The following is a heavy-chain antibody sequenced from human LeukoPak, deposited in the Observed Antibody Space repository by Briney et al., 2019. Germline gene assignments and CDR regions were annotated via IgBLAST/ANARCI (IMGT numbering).Heavy chain of an antibody. CDR1: GGSFSGYY. J-gene: IGHJ6*02. CDR2: INHSGRI. V-gene: IGHV4-34*01. Sequence: SETLSLTCAVYGGSFSGYYWSWIRQPPGKGLEWIGEINHSGRINSNPSLKSRVTISVDTSKNHFSLKLRSVTAADTAVYYCARGGDRDPYYYYEYGMDVWGQGTTVTVSS. D-gene: IGHD2-21*02. CDR3: ARGGDRDPYYYYEYGMDV.